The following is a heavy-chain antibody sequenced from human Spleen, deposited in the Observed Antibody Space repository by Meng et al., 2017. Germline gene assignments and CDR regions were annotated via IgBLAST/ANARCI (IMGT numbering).Heavy chain of an antibody. D-gene: IGHD1-26*01. Sequence: SVKVSCKALGGIFSNYVIGWVRQAPGQGLEWMGGINAVFGTTNYAQKFQGRVTITTDESTSTVYMELTRLTSEDTAVYYCAKDKRSGSGSYPPGYYYGMDVWGQGTTVTVSS. J-gene: IGHJ6*02. CDR3: AKDKRSGSGSYPPGYYYGMDV. CDR2: INAVFGTT. CDR1: GGIFSNYV. V-gene: IGHV1-69*05.